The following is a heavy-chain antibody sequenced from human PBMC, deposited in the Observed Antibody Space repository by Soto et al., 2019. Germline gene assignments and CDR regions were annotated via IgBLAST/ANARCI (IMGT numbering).Heavy chain of an antibody. D-gene: IGHD2-2*01. Sequence: GESLKFSCKGSGYSFTSYWIGWVRQMPGKGLEWMGIIYPGDSDTRYSPSFQGQVTISADKSISTAYLQWSSLKASDTAMYYCPRHPGYCSSTSCYWVYGMDVWGQGTTVTVSS. CDR2: IYPGDSDT. V-gene: IGHV5-51*01. CDR3: PRHPGYCSSTSCYWVYGMDV. J-gene: IGHJ6*02. CDR1: GYSFTSYW.